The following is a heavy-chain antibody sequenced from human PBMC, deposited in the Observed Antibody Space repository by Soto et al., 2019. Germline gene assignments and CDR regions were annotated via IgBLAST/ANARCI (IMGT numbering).Heavy chain of an antibody. Sequence: QVQLVQSGAEVKKPGSSVKVSCKASGGTFSSYAISWVRQAPGQGLEWMGGIIPIFGTANYAQKFQGRGTITADEATSTAYRELSSLRSEDTAVYYCARGVVVVTAFARGHWFDPWGQGTLVTVSS. J-gene: IGHJ5*02. CDR2: IIPIFGTA. CDR3: ARGVVVVTAFARGHWFDP. CDR1: GGTFSSYA. D-gene: IGHD2-21*02. V-gene: IGHV1-69*01.